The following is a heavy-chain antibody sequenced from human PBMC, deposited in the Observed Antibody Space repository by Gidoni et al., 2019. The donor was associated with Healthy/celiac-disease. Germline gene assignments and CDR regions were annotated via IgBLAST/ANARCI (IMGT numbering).Heavy chain of an antibody. J-gene: IGHJ3*02. V-gene: IGHV3-15*01. CDR2: IKSKTDGGTT. CDR3: TTDGGKGYAVGHDAFDI. Sequence: AASGFTFSNAWMSWVRQAPGKGLAWVGRIKSKTDGGTTDYAAPVKGRFTISRDDLKNTLYLQMNSLKTEDTAVYYCTTDGGKGYAVGHDAFDIWGQGTMVTVSS. D-gene: IGHD2-15*01. CDR1: GFTFSNAW.